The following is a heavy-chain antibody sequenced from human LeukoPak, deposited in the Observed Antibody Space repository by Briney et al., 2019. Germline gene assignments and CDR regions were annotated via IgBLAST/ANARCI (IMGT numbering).Heavy chain of an antibody. CDR3: ARGEAARPGWFDP. CDR2: IYYSGST. D-gene: IGHD6-6*01. CDR1: GGSISSGGYY. J-gene: IGHJ5*02. V-gene: IGHV4-31*03. Sequence: PSQTLSLTCTVSGGSISSGGYYWSWIRQHPGKGLEWIGYIYYSGSTYYNPSLKSRVTISVDTSKNQFSLKLSSVTAADTAVYYCARGEAARPGWFDPWGQGTLVTVSS.